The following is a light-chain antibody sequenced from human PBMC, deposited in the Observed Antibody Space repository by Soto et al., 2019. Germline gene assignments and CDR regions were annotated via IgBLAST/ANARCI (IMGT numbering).Light chain of an antibody. CDR3: VLLYGGAWV. CDR2: RTS. Sequence: QTVVTQEPSLTVSPRGTVTLTCALTTGAVTSDYYPNWFQRKPGQALRTLIYRTSNKHSWTPARFSGSLLGGKAALTLSGVQPEDEADYYCVLLYGGAWVFGGGTKVTVL. CDR1: TGAVTSDYY. J-gene: IGLJ3*02. V-gene: IGLV7-43*01.